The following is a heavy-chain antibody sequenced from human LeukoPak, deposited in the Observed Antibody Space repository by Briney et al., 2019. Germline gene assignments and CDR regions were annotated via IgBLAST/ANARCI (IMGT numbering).Heavy chain of an antibody. V-gene: IGHV3-48*03. D-gene: IGHD2-15*01. CDR1: GFTFSSYE. Sequence: PGGSLRLSCAASGFTFSSYEMNWVRQAPGKGLEWVSYISSSGNTIYYADSVKGRFTISRDNAKNSLYLQMSSLRAEDTAVYYCARGRTPGRNWFDPWGQGTLVTVSS. J-gene: IGHJ5*02. CDR2: ISSSGNTI. CDR3: ARGRTPGRNWFDP.